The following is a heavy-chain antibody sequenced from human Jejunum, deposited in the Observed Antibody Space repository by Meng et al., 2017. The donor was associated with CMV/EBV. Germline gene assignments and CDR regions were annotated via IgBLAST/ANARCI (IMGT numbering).Heavy chain of an antibody. CDR1: GYTFTVYY. CDR3: ARFIPAPQGGDY. J-gene: IGHJ4*02. CDR2: LNPNTGGT. D-gene: IGHD6-6*01. Sequence: SGYTFTVYYIHWVRQAPGQGLEWMGWLNPNTGGTVYAPNFQGRVTMTRYTSFSTAYLEMNSLTSDDTAVYYCARFIPAPQGGDYWGQGTLVTVSS. V-gene: IGHV1-2*02.